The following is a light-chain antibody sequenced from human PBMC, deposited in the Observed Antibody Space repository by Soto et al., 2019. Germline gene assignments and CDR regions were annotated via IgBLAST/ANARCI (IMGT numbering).Light chain of an antibody. Sequence: EVMLTQSPATLSLSLGERATLSCRASQGISSYLAWYQQKPGQAPRLLIYDASNRATGIPARFSGSGSGTDFTLTISRLEPEDFAVYYCQQYDISPWTFGQGTKVDI. V-gene: IGKV3-11*01. J-gene: IGKJ1*01. CDR3: QQYDISPWT. CDR1: QGISSY. CDR2: DAS.